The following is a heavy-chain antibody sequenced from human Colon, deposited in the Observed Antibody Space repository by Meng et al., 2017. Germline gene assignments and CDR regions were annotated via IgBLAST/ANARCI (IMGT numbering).Heavy chain of an antibody. CDR2: INPKSGDT. V-gene: IGHV1-2*06. Sequence: ASVNVSCKASGYTFPDYWLHWVRRAPGQGLEWMGRINPKSGDTHYAQRFQGRVTMTGDTSISTAYMELSGLRSDDPAMYYCARDEDISAAGKLFGDYWGQGTQVTVSS. CDR3: ARDEDISAAGKLFGDY. CDR1: GYTFPDYW. J-gene: IGHJ4*02. D-gene: IGHD6-13*01.